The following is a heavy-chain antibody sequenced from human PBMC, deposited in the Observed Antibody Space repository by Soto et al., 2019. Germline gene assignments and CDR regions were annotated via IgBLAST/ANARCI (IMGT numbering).Heavy chain of an antibody. V-gene: IGHV4-34*01. CDR2: INHSGST. CDR3: AARRGLVVVTAAMRGRFDY. D-gene: IGHD2-2*01. J-gene: IGHJ4*02. Sequence: QVQLQQWGAGLLKPSETLSLTCAVYGGSFSGYYWSWIRQPPGKGLEWIGEINHSGSTNYNPSLKSRVTISVDTSKNQFSLKLSSVTAADTAVYYCAARRGLVVVTAAMRGRFDYWGQGTLVTVSS. CDR1: GGSFSGYY.